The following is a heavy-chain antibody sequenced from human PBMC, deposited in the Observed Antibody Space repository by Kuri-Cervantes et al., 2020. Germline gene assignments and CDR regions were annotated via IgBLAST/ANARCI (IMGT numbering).Heavy chain of an antibody. J-gene: IGHJ5*02. CDR1: AGTFSSYA. D-gene: IGHD3-22*01. Sequence: SVKRSCRACAGTFSSYAISRVRQAPGQGLQWMGAIIPIFGTANYAQKFQGRVTITADETTSTAYMELSSLRTEGTAVYYCAREGYYYDSSGTSRGWFDPWGQGTLVTVSS. CDR3: AREGYYYDSSGTSRGWFDP. CDR2: IIPIFGTA. V-gene: IGHV1-69*13.